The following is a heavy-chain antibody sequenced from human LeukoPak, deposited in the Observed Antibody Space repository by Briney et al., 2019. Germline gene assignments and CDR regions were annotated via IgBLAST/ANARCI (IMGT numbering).Heavy chain of an antibody. CDR1: GYTFTDYY. D-gene: IGHD2-21*02. Sequence: EASVKVSCKASGYTFTDYYMHWVRQAPGQGLEWMGIIHPSDGSTTYAEKFKGRVTETRDTSTSTVYMELTSLRSEDTAVYYCARDSLLTAIAMAGGNWFDPRGQGTLVTVSP. J-gene: IGHJ5*02. CDR2: IHPSDGST. V-gene: IGHV1-46*01. CDR3: ARDSLLTAIAMAGGNWFDP.